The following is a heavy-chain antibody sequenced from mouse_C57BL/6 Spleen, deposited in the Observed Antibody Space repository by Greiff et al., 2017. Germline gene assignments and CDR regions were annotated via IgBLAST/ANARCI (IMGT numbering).Heavy chain of an antibody. J-gene: IGHJ3*01. CDR1: GYTFTSYW. CDR2: IYPGSGST. V-gene: IGHV1-55*01. CDR3: ARREQGRFDY. Sequence: QVQLQQSGAELVKPGASVKMSCKASGYTFTSYWITWVKQRPGQALEWIGDIYPGSGSTNYAETFKSKSTMAVDKSSSTVYMQLSSLTSEDSAVYYCARREQGRFDYWGQGTLVTVSA.